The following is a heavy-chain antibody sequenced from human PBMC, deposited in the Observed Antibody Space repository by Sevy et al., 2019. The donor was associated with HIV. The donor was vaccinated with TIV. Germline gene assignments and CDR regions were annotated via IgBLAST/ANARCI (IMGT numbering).Heavy chain of an antibody. CDR2: IYYSGST. Sequence: SETLSLTCTVSGGSISSGDYYWSWIRQPPGKGLEWIGYIYYSGSTYYNPSLKSRVTISVDTSKNQFSLKLSSVTAAETAVYYCARVGETGTTLDYCYGMDVWGQGTTVTVSS. D-gene: IGHD1-1*01. CDR3: ARVGETGTTLDYCYGMDV. CDR1: GGSISSGDYY. J-gene: IGHJ6*02. V-gene: IGHV4-30-4*01.